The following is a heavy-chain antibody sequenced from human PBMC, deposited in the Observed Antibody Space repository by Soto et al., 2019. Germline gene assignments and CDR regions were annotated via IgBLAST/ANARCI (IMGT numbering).Heavy chain of an antibody. D-gene: IGHD3-16*01. CDR1: GGTFSSYA. CDR2: IIPIFGTA. J-gene: IGHJ6*02. CDR3: ASSRLGGTGYYYGMDL. Sequence: QVQLVQSGAEVKKPGSSVKVSCKASGGTFSSYAISGVRQAPGQGLEWMGGIIPIFGTADYAQKLQGRVTIIADDSTSPAYLNVTRVRSEETAVSYCASSRLGGTGYYYGMDLWGQGTTGTVSS. V-gene: IGHV1-69*12.